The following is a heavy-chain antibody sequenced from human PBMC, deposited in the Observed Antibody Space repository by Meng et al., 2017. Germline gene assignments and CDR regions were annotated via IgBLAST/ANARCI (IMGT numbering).Heavy chain of an antibody. J-gene: IGHJ6*02. CDR1: GYTFTSYY. CDR2: INPSGGST. Sequence: ASVKVSCKASGYTFTSYYMHWVRQAPGQGLEWMGIINPSGGSTSYAQKFQGRVTMTRDTSTSTVYMELSSLRSEDTAVYYCARDRREGSWYSYYYYCMDVWGQGTTVTVSS. CDR3: ARDRREGSWYSYYYYCMDV. D-gene: IGHD6-13*01. V-gene: IGHV1-46*01.